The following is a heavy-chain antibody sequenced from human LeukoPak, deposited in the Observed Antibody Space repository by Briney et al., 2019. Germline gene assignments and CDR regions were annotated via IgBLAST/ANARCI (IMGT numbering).Heavy chain of an antibody. V-gene: IGHV3-7*01. CDR1: GFTFSSYW. D-gene: IGHD6-19*01. CDR2: IKQDGSEK. J-gene: IGHJ4*02. CDR3: AKDLSLGIAVAGIGGFDY. Sequence: GGSLRLSCAASGFTFSSYWMSWVRQAPGKGLEWVANIKQDGSEKYYADSVKGRFTISRDNSKNTLYLQMNSLRAEDTAVYYCAKDLSLGIAVAGIGGFDYWGQGTLVTVSS.